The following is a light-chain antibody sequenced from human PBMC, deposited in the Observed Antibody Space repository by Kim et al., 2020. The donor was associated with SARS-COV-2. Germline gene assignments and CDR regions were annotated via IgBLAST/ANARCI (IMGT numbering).Light chain of an antibody. V-gene: IGKV3-20*01. CDR2: ATS. CDR1: QSINSNY. Sequence: EVVLTQSPGTVSLSPGERATLSCRASQSINSNYLAWYQQKPGQAPRLLIYATSSMATGIPDRFSGSGSGTGFTLTISRLEPEDFVVYYCQQYGLSPRTFGQGTKVDIK. CDR3: QQYGLSPRT. J-gene: IGKJ1*01.